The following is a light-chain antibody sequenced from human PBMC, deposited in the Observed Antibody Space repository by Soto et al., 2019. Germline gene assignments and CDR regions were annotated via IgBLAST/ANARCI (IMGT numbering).Light chain of an antibody. J-gene: IGLJ1*01. Sequence: QSALTQPDSVSGSPGQAIAISSTGTSSDVGGYNFVSWYQQHPHKAPKLMISDVSNRPSGVSNRFSGSKSGNTASLTISGLQAEHEADYYCSSYTSSSTYVFGTGTKLTVL. CDR3: SSYTSSSTYV. CDR2: DVS. V-gene: IGLV2-14*01. CDR1: SSDVGGYNF.